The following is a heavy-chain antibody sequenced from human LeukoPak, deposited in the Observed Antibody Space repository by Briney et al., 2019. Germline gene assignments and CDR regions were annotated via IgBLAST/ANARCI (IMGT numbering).Heavy chain of an antibody. J-gene: IGHJ4*02. CDR1: GYTLTELS. Sequence: GASVKVSSKVSGYTLTELSMHWVRQAPGKGLEWMGRFDPEDGETIYAQTLQGRVTMTEDTSTDTAYMELSSLRSEDTAVYYCATEALDDSDSYFEYWGQGTLVTVSS. D-gene: IGHD3-10*01. V-gene: IGHV1-24*01. CDR3: ATEALDDSDSYFEY. CDR2: FDPEDGET.